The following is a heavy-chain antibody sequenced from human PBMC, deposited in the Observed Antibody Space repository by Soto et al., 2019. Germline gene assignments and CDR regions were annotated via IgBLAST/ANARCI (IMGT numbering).Heavy chain of an antibody. D-gene: IGHD3-3*01. CDR3: AHSDDYDFWSGYYTPSVFDY. CDR2: IYWNDDK. J-gene: IGHJ4*02. V-gene: IGHV2-5*01. CDR1: GFSLSTSGVG. Sequence: QITLKESGPTLVKPTQTLTLTCTFSGFSLSTSGVGVGWIRQPPGKALEWLALIYWNDDKRYSPSLKSRLTITKDTSNNQVVLTMTNMDPVDTATYYCAHSDDYDFWSGYYTPSVFDYWGQGTLVTVSS.